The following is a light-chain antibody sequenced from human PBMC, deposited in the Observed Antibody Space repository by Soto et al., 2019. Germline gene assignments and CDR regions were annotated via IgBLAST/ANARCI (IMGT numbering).Light chain of an antibody. CDR3: SSYAGSNNFVV. J-gene: IGLJ2*01. V-gene: IGLV2-8*01. CDR2: EVT. Sequence: QSALTQPPSASGSPGQSVTISCTGTSSDVGGYNYVSWYQQHPGKAPKLMIYEVTKRPSGVPDRFSGSKSGNTASLTVSGLQAADEADYYCSSYAGSNNFVVFGGGTKVTVL. CDR1: SSDVGGYNY.